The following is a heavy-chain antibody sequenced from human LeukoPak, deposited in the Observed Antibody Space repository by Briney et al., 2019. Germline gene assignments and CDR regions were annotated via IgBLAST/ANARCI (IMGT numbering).Heavy chain of an antibody. CDR3: ARRYSGSYFVAFDI. J-gene: IGHJ3*02. CDR2: IYYSGST. V-gene: IGHV4-59*08. Sequence: SETLSLTCTVSGGSISSYYWSWIRQPPGKGLEWIGCIYYSGSTNYNPSPKSRVTISVDTSKNQFSLKLSSVTAADTAVYYCARRYSGSYFVAFDIWGQGTMVTVSS. CDR1: GGSISSYY. D-gene: IGHD1-26*01.